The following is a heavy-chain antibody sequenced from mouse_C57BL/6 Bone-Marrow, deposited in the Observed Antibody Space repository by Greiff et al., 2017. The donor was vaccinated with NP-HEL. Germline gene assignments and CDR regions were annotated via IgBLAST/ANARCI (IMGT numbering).Heavy chain of an antibody. CDR2: ISNLAYSI. Sequence: EVKLEESGGGLVQPGGSLKLSCAASGFTFSDYGMAWVRQAPRKGPEWVAFISNLAYSIYYADTVTGRFTISRENAKNTLSLEMSSLRSEDTAMYYCARWGTGFAYWGQGTLVTVSA. CDR1: GFTFSDYG. J-gene: IGHJ3*01. CDR3: ARWGTGFAY. V-gene: IGHV5-15*04. D-gene: IGHD2-14*01.